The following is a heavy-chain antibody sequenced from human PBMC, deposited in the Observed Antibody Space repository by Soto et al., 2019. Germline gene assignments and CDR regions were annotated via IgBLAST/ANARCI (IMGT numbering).Heavy chain of an antibody. CDR3: TTDREYSGSYWGLINFDY. D-gene: IGHD1-26*01. CDR1: GFTFSNAW. CDR2: IKSKTGGGKK. Sequence: GGSLRLSCAASGFTFSNAWMNWVRQAPGKGLEWVGRIKSKTGGGKKDYAAPVKGRFTISRDDSKNTLYMKMNSLKTEDTALYYCTTDREYSGSYWGLINFDYWGQGTLVTVSS. J-gene: IGHJ4*02. V-gene: IGHV3-15*07.